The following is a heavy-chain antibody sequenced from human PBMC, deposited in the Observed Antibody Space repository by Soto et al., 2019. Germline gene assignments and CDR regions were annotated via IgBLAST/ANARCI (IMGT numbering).Heavy chain of an antibody. CDR2: ISYDGSNK. D-gene: IGHD2-21*02. J-gene: IGHJ4*02. V-gene: IGHV3-30-3*01. CDR3: ARDGVHCGGDCYYYFDY. Sequence: GGSLRLSCAASGFTFSSYAMHWVRQAPGKGLEWVAVISYDGSNKYYADSVKGRFTISRDNSKNTLYLQMNSLRAEDTAVYYCARDGVHCGGDCYYYFDYWGQGTLVTVS. CDR1: GFTFSSYA.